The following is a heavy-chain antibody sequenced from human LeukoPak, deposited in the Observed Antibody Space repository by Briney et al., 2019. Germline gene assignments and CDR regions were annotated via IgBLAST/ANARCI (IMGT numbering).Heavy chain of an antibody. CDR1: GGSFSVYY. CDR3: AEGSYNFDY. D-gene: IGHD5-24*01. V-gene: IGHV4-34*01. J-gene: IGHJ4*02. CDR2: INHSGST. Sequence: SETLSLTCAVCGGSFSVYYWSWIRQPPGKGLEWIGEINHSGSTNYNPSLKSRVTISVDTSKNQFSLKLSSVTAADTAVYYCAEGSYNFDYWGQGTLVTVSS.